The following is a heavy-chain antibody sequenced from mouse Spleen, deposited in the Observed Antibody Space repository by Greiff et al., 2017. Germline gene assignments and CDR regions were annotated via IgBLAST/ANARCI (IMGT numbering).Heavy chain of an antibody. D-gene: IGHD2-4*01. V-gene: IGHV1-81*01. J-gene: IGHJ1*01. CDR1: GYTFTSYG. CDR3: ARSRDDYGEGYWYFDV. Sequence: QVQLKESGAELARPGASVKLSCKASGYTFTSYGISWVKQRTGQGLEWIGEIYPRSGNTYYNEKFKGKATLTADKSSSTAYMELRSLTSEDSAVYFCARSRDDYGEGYWYFDVWGAGTTVTVSS. CDR2: IYPRSGNT.